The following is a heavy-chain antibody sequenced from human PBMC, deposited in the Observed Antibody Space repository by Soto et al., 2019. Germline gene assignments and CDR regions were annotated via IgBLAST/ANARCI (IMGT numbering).Heavy chain of an antibody. CDR3: ASGYSRYAEARN. J-gene: IGHJ4*02. D-gene: IGHD5-12*01. V-gene: IGHV4-59*01. CDR2: IYYTGST. Sequence: QVQLQESGPGLVKPSGTLSLTCSISGGSISNYYWNWIRQSPGKGLEWIGSIYYTGSTNYNPSLKSRVAISIDTSKNQFSLKVNPVTAADTAVYYCASGYSRYAEARNWGQGVLVTVSS. CDR1: GGSISNYY.